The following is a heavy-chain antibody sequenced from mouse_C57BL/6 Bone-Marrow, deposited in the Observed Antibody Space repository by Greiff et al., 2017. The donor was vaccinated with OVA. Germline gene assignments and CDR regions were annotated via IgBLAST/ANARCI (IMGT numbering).Heavy chain of an antibody. CDR1: GYTFTSYG. V-gene: IGHV1-81*01. CDR3: ARRYYYVGGFDY. Sequence: QVHVKQSGAELARPGASVKLSCKASGYTFTSYGISWVKQRTGQGLEWIGEIYPRSGNTYYNEKFKGKATLTAAKSSSTAYMELRSLTSEDSAVYFCARRYYYVGGFDYWGQGTTLTVSS. D-gene: IGHD1-1*01. J-gene: IGHJ2*01. CDR2: IYPRSGNT.